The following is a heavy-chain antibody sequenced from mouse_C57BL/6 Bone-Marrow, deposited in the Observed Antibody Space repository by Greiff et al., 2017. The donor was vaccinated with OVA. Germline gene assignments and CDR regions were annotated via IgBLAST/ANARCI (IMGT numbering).Heavy chain of an antibody. V-gene: IGHV1-4*01. J-gene: IGHJ1*03. CDR2: INPSSGYT. CDR3: ASSDWYFDV. CDR1: GYTFTSYT. Sequence: VQLQQSGAELARPGASVKMSCKASGYTFTSYTMHWVKQRPGQGLEWIGYINPSSGYTKYNQKFKDKATLTADKSSSTAYMQLSSLTSVDSAVYYCASSDWYFDVWGTGTTVTVSA.